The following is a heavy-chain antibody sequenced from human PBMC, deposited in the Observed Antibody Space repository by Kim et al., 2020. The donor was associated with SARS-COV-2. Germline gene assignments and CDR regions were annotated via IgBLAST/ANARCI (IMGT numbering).Heavy chain of an antibody. Sequence: NPSLRSRVTILADPSKNQFSLKLTSVTAADTAVYYCASDTYGSTWYHAFDIWGQGTAVTVSS. D-gene: IGHD6-13*01. CDR3: ASDTYGSTWYHAFDI. J-gene: IGHJ3*02. V-gene: IGHV4-39*01.